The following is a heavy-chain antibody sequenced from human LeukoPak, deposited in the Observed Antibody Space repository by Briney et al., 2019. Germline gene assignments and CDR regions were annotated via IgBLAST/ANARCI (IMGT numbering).Heavy chain of an antibody. Sequence: PSETLSLTCAVYGGSFSGYYWSWVRQAPGKGLEWVSVIYSGGSTYYADSVKGRFTISRDNSKTTLYLQMNSLRAEDAAVYYCERGAAYADYWGDYFDYWGQGTLVTVSS. D-gene: IGHD4-17*01. CDR3: ERGAAYADYWGDYFDY. J-gene: IGHJ4*02. CDR2: IYSGGST. V-gene: IGHV3-66*01. CDR1: GGSFSGYY.